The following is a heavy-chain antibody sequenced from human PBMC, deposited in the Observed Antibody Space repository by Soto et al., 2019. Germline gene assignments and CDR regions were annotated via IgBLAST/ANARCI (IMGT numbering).Heavy chain of an antibody. V-gene: IGHV4-34*02. J-gene: IGHJ4*02. CDR2: VNLSGNT. CDR3: ARIPTFDNYVWGNSTY. Sequence: QVQPQQWGAGLLKPSETLSLTCAIYGASFSPYYWGWVRQPPGKGLEWIGEVNLSGNTNYNPSFNRRVSISVDASKNQFSLRLTSLTAADTAVYYCARIPTFDNYVWGNSTYWAQGTLVTVSS. D-gene: IGHD3-16*01. CDR1: GASFSPYY.